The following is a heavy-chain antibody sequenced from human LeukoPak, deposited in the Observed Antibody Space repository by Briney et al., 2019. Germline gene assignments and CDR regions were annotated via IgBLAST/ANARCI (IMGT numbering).Heavy chain of an antibody. J-gene: IGHJ4*02. Sequence: SETLSLTCTVSGGSISSYYWSWIRQPAGKGLEWIGRIYTSGSTNYNPSLKSRVTMSVDTSKNQFSLKLSSVTAADTAVYYCASNSDYYYDSSGYYFDYWGQGTLVTVSS. CDR2: IYTSGST. CDR3: ASNSDYYYDSSGYYFDY. D-gene: IGHD3-22*01. CDR1: GGSISSYY. V-gene: IGHV4-4*07.